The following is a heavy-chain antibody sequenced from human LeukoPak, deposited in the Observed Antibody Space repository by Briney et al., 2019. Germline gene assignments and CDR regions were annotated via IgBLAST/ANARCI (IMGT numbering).Heavy chain of an antibody. CDR2: IIPILGIA. Sequence: SVKVSCKASGGTFSSYAISWVRQAPGQGLEWMGRIIPILGIANYAQKFQGRVTITADKSTSTAYMELSSLRSEDTAVYYCAREIVVVPAAITAFDIWGQGTMVTVSS. V-gene: IGHV1-69*04. D-gene: IGHD2-2*01. CDR3: AREIVVVPAAITAFDI. CDR1: GGTFSSYA. J-gene: IGHJ3*02.